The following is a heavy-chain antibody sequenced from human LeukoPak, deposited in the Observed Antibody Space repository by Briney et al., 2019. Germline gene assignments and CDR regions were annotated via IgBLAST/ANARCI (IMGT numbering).Heavy chain of an antibody. V-gene: IGHV3-15*01. CDR3: TTDRGDFWSGYYMDV. Sequence: GGSLRLSCAASGFTFSNAWMSWVRQAPGKGLEWVGRIKSKTDGGTTDYAAPVKGRFTISRDDSKNTLYLQMNSLKTEDTAVYYCTTDRGDFWSGYYMDVWGKGTTVTVSS. J-gene: IGHJ6*03. CDR1: GFTFSNAW. CDR2: IKSKTDGGTT. D-gene: IGHD3-3*01.